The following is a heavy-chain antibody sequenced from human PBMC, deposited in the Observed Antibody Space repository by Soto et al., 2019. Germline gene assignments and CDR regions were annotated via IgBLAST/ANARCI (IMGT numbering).Heavy chain of an antibody. CDR1: GFTFTSSA. Sequence: SAKVSCKASGFTFTSSAVQCVRHARGQRLGWIGWIVVGSGNTNYAQKFQERVTITRDMSTSTAHMELSSLRYEAGAVYYCAAEPPSTCGGDCAFDYWGQGTLVTVSS. CDR3: AAEPPSTCGGDCAFDY. J-gene: IGHJ4*02. V-gene: IGHV1-58*01. D-gene: IGHD2-21*02. CDR2: IVVGSGNT.